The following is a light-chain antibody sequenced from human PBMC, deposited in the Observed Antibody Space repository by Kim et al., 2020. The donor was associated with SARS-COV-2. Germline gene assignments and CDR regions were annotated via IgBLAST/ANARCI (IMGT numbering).Light chain of an antibody. CDR3: QSYNSAPWT. J-gene: IGKJ1*01. V-gene: IGKV1-27*01. CDR1: QDNSHY. Sequence: DRVTLTWRGSQDNSHYLAWFQQKPGEAPKLLIYAASALHSEVPSRFSGSGSGTDFTLTISSLQPEDVATFYCQSYNSAPWTFGQGTKVEIK. CDR2: AAS.